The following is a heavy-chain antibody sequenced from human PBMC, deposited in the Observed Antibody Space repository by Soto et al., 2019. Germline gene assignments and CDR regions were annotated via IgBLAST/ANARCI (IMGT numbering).Heavy chain of an antibody. D-gene: IGHD3-9*01. CDR2: VSDSGGSA. CDR3: AKDADLLRHFGWSYYFDA. V-gene: IGHV3-23*01. Sequence: EVQLLESGGGLVQPGGSLRLSCAASGFAFSSYGMSWVRQAPGKGLEWVAAVSDSGGSASYADSVKGRFTISRDNSKNTVYLELKSLRAEDTARYYCAKDADLLRHFGWSYYFDAWGQGTPVTVSS. CDR1: GFAFSSYG. J-gene: IGHJ4*02.